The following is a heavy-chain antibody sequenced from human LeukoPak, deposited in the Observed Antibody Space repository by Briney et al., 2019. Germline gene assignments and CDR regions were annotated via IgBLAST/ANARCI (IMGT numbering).Heavy chain of an antibody. CDR3: ARWYYYETSGLYYGSFDN. Sequence: GGSLRLSYAASGFTFGSYGMSWVRQAPGKGLQWVSVIIGSGGDTYYADSVKGRFTISRDNARNTLYLLMNSLRAEDTAVYYCARWYYYETSGLYYGSFDNWGQGTLVTVSS. V-gene: IGHV3-23*01. CDR1: GFTFGSYG. CDR2: IIGSGGDT. D-gene: IGHD3-22*01. J-gene: IGHJ5*02.